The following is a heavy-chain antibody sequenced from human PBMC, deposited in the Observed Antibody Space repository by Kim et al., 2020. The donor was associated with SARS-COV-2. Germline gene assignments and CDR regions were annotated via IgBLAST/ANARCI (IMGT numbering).Heavy chain of an antibody. CDR2: T. D-gene: IGHD6-19*01. CDR3: ARLAVAGPFDY. Sequence: TYYNPSLKSRVTISVDTSKNQFSLKLSSVTAADTAVYYCARLAVAGPFDYWGQGTLVTVSS. V-gene: IGHV4-39*01. J-gene: IGHJ4*02.